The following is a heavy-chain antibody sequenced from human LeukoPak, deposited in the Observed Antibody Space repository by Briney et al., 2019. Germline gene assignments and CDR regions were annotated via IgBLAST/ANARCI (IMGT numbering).Heavy chain of an antibody. CDR3: ARVIVFRGYMDV. D-gene: IGHD1-26*01. CDR1: GFTFSSYS. CDR2: ISSSSSYI. J-gene: IGHJ6*03. V-gene: IGHV3-21*01. Sequence: GGSLRLSCAASGFTFSSYSMNWVRQAPGKGLEWVSSISSSSSYIYYADSVKGRFTISRDNAKNSLYLQMNSLRAEDTAVYYCARVIVFRGYMDVWGKGTTVTVSS.